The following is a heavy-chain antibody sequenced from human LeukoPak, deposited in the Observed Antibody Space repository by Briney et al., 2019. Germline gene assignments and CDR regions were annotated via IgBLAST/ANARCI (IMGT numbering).Heavy chain of an antibody. CDR1: GGSISSYY. CDR3: ARGLRTTKIDY. D-gene: IGHD1-1*01. V-gene: IGHV4-59*01. Sequence: SETLSLTCTVSGGSISSYYWSWIRQPPGEGLEWIGYIYYSGSTNYNPSLKSRVTISVDTSKNQFSLKLSSVTAADTAVYYCARGLRTTKIDYWGQGTLVTVSS. CDR2: IYYSGST. J-gene: IGHJ4*02.